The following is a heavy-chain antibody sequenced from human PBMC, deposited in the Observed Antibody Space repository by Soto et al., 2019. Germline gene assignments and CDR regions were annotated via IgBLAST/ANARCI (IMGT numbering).Heavy chain of an antibody. V-gene: IGHV3-74*01. CDR2: INTDGSGT. D-gene: IGHD3-3*01. J-gene: IGHJ4*02. Sequence: GGSLRLSCAASGFTFSSYWMHWVRQAPGTGLLWVSRINTDGSGTTYADSVKGRFTISRDNAKNSLYLQMNSLRAEDTAVYYCARVDFTIFGVVTEYYFDYWGQGTLVTVSS. CDR1: GFTFSSYW. CDR3: ARVDFTIFGVVTEYYFDY.